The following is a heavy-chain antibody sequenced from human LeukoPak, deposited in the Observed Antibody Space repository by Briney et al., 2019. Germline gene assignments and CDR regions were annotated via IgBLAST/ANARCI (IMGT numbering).Heavy chain of an antibody. CDR2: SYHSGNT. D-gene: IGHD5-12*01. CDR3: VASPRGSWYYFDY. J-gene: IGHJ4*02. V-gene: IGHV4-59*01. CDR1: GGSISSYY. Sequence: PSETLSLTCTVSGGSISSYYWGWIRQSPGKGLEWIGYSYHSGNTNYNPSLKSRVTISVDTSKNQFSLKLSSVTAADTAVYYCVASPRGSWYYFDYWGQGTLVTVSS.